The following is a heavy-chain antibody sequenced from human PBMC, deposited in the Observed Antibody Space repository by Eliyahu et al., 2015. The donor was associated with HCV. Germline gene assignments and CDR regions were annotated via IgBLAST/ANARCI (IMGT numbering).Heavy chain of an antibody. Sequence: EVQLVESGGGLVQPGGSLRXSXSAXGXPVIGNYMSWXRQAPGKGLEWVSVIYSGGSTYYADSVKGRFTISRDNSKNTLYLQMNSLRAEDTAVYYCARGSGWYGFLDYWGQGTLVTVSS. J-gene: IGHJ4*02. CDR1: GXPVIGNY. D-gene: IGHD6-19*01. V-gene: IGHV3-66*01. CDR3: ARGSGWYGFLDY. CDR2: IYSGGST.